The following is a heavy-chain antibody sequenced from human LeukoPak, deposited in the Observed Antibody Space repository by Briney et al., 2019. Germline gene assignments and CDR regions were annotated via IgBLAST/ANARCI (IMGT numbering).Heavy chain of an antibody. D-gene: IGHD1-26*01. V-gene: IGHV4-4*07. J-gene: IGHJ6*03. CDR1: GGSISSFY. Sequence: SETLSLTCTVSGGSISSFYWSWIRQPAGKGLEWIGRIYTTGSTNYNPSLKSRVTMSVDTSKNQFSLKLSSVTAADTAVYYCARSGWGDLRAPGALPNYYYMDVWGKGTTVTISS. CDR2: IYTTGST. CDR3: ARSGWGDLRAPGALPNYYYMDV.